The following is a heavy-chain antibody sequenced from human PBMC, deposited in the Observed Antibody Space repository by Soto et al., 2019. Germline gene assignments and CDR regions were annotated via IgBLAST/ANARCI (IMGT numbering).Heavy chain of an antibody. D-gene: IGHD3-10*01. J-gene: IGHJ5*02. CDR1: GCSISSSGHY. V-gene: IGHV4-39*01. Sequence: SETLSLTCTFSGCSISSSGHYWGWIRQTPGKGLEWIGNIFYSGGTHYNASFRSRVSISVDSSKNQLSLKVTSVTAADTAVYYCARRSYGSGVDLWGRGTLVTVSS. CDR2: IFYSGGT. CDR3: ARRSYGSGVDL.